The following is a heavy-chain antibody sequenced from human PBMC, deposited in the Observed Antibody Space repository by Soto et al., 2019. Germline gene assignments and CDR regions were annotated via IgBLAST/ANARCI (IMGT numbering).Heavy chain of an antibody. D-gene: IGHD6-13*01. CDR3: ARDLYRNSWHPFDY. CDR2: INYSGST. J-gene: IGHJ4*02. V-gene: IGHV4-30-4*01. CDR1: GGSIRSGNYY. Sequence: QVQLQESGPGLVKPSQTLSLTCSVSGGSIRSGNYYWTWIRQPPGKGLEWIGYINYSGSTYYNPSLKSRLTRSVDTSKNQFSMKLSSVTAADTAVYYCARDLYRNSWHPFDYWGQGTLVTVSS.